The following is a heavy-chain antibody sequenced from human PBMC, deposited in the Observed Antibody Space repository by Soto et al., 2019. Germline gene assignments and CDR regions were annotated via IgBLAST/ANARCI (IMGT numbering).Heavy chain of an antibody. Sequence: VGSLRLSCAASGFTFSDYWMSWVRQAPGKGPEWVANIKFDGSEKQYVDSVKGRFSISRDNSRNSLFLQMNSLRAGDTAVYYCVKDGGYCSSTTCYSPRNHYFDSWGQGTLVTVSS. J-gene: IGHJ4*02. CDR2: IKFDGSEK. CDR3: VKDGGYCSSTTCYSPRNHYFDS. V-gene: IGHV3-7*03. D-gene: IGHD2-2*01. CDR1: GFTFSDYW.